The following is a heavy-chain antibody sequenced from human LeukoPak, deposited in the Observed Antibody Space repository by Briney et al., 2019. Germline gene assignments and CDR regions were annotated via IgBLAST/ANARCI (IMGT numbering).Heavy chain of an antibody. Sequence: NASETLSLTCTVPGGSISSSSYYWGWIRQPPGKGLEWIGSIYYSGSTYYNPSLKSRVTISVDTSKNQFSLKLSSVTAADTAVYYCARHSVTLNYFDYWGQGTLVTVSS. CDR2: IYYSGST. J-gene: IGHJ4*02. V-gene: IGHV4-39*01. CDR3: ARHSVTLNYFDY. D-gene: IGHD5-18*01. CDR1: GGSISSSSYY.